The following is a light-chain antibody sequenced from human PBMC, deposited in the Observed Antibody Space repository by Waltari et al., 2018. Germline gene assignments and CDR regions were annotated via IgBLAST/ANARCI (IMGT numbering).Light chain of an antibody. CDR3: QSFDSSLSASV. V-gene: IGLV1-40*01. J-gene: IGLJ3*02. CDR2: GNT. CDR1: SLNFGAGYV. Sequence: QSVLTQPPSMSGAPGPKVTIPCTRGSLNFGAGYVVPWYQQFPGTAPKLLIFGNTNRPAGVPGRFSGSRSGTSASLAIAGLQSEDEAVYYCQSFDSSLSASVFGGGTKLTVL.